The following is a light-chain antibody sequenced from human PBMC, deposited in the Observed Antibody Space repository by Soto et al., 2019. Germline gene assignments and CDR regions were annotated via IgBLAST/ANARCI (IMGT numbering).Light chain of an antibody. J-gene: IGLJ1*01. CDR2: EGT. Sequence: QSVLTQPASVSGSPGQSITISCTGTSXDVGSYNLVSWYQHHPGKAPKFLIYEGTKRPSGVSNRFSGSKSGNTASLTISGLQAEDEADYYCCSYAGSSTYVFGTGTKVTVL. CDR1: SXDVGSYNL. CDR3: CSYAGSSTYV. V-gene: IGLV2-23*01.